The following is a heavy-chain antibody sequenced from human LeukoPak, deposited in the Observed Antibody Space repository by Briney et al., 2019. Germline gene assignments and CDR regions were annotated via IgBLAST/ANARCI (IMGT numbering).Heavy chain of an antibody. D-gene: IGHD5-24*01. CDR3: AVSGDVHNYFDY. Sequence: PGGSLRLSCAASGLTFSSYGMHWVRQAPGKGLVWVSRINSDASSTSYADSVKGRFTISRDNAKSTLYLQMNSLRAEDTAVYYCAVSGDVHNYFDYGVQGTLVTVSS. CDR2: INSDASST. J-gene: IGHJ4*02. CDR1: GLTFSSYG. V-gene: IGHV3-74*01.